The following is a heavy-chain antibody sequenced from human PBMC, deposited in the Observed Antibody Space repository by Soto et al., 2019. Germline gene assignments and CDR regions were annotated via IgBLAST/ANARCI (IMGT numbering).Heavy chain of an antibody. CDR3: ARGLGYCSSTSCRPIAFDI. D-gene: IGHD2-2*01. CDR2: ISAYNGNT. V-gene: IGHV1-18*01. CDR1: CYTFTSYG. Sequence: GASVKVSCKASCYTFTSYGISWVRQAPGQGLEWMGWISAYNGNTNYAQKLQGRVTMATDTSTSTAYMELRSLRSDDTAVYYCARGLGYCSSTSCRPIAFDIWGQGTVVTVSS. J-gene: IGHJ3*02.